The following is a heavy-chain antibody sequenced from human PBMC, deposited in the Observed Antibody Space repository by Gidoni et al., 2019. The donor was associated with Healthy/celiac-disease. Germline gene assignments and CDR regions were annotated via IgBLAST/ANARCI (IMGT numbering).Heavy chain of an antibody. CDR1: GGTFSSYA. CDR2: IIPIFGTA. CDR3: ARVGGYCSSTSCAVRAFDI. Sequence: QVQLVQSGAEVKKPGSSVKVSCKASGGTFSSYAISWVRQAPGQGLEWMGGIIPIFGTANDAQKFQGRVTITADKSTSTAYMELSSLRSEDTAVYYCARVGGYCSSTSCAVRAFDIWGQGTMVTVSS. D-gene: IGHD2-2*01. V-gene: IGHV1-69*06. J-gene: IGHJ3*02.